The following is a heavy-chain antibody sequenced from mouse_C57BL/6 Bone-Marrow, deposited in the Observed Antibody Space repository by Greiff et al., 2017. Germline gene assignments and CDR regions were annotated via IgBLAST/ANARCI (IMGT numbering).Heavy chain of an antibody. CDR1: GYAFTNYL. CDR3: AREEGLLRFDY. V-gene: IGHV1-54*01. D-gene: IGHD2-3*01. Sequence: QVQLQQSGAELVRPGTSVKVSCKASGYAFTNYLIEWVKQRPGQGLEWIGVINPGSGGTNYNEKFKGKATLTADKSSSTAYMQLSSLTSEDSAVYFCAREEGLLRFDYWGQGTTLTVSS. J-gene: IGHJ2*01. CDR2: INPGSGGT.